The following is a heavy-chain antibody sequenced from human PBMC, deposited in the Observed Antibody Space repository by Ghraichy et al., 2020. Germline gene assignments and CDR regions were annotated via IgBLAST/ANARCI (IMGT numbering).Heavy chain of an antibody. Sequence: SETLSLTCTVSGGSISSNTYYWGWIRQPPGEGLEWIGSIYSSGTTYYNPSLKSRVTISIDTSKNQFSLNLSSVTAADTAVYYCARKGADPWGQGTLVIVSS. J-gene: IGHJ5*02. V-gene: IGHV4-39*07. CDR2: IYSSGTT. D-gene: IGHD1-26*01. CDR3: ARKGADP. CDR1: GGSISSNTYY.